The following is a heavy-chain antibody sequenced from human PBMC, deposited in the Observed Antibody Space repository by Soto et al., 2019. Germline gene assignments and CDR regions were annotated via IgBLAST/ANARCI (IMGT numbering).Heavy chain of an antibody. CDR3: AALGYFKDSGGYV. Sequence: QIQLVQSGAEVKKPGASVRVSCKASGYTFTDHGMTWVRQAPGQGLEWMGWIGTNSGNSNSGERFRDRVTLSRDTSTSTVYMEMRSLTSADTAVYYCAALGYFKDSGGYVWGQGTLVTVSS. J-gene: IGHJ4*02. CDR1: GYTFTDHG. D-gene: IGHD2-15*01. CDR2: IGTNSGNS. V-gene: IGHV1-18*04.